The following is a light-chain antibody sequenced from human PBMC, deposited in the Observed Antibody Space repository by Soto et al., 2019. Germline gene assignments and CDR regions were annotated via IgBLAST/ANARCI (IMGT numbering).Light chain of an antibody. V-gene: IGKV1-8*01. CDR1: QGISSY. CDR3: QQYYSYPS. Sequence: AIRMTQSPSSLSASTGARVTITCGASQGISSYLAWYQQKPGKAPKLLIYAASTLQSGVPSRFSGMGSGTDFTPTISCLQSEDFATYYCQQYYSYPSFGQGTKVDIK. CDR2: AAS. J-gene: IGKJ1*01.